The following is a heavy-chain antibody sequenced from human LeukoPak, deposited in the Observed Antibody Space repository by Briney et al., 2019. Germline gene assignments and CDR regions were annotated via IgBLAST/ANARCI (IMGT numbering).Heavy chain of an antibody. Sequence: PGGSLRLSCAASGFTFSSYAMHWVRQAPGKGLEWVAVISYDGSNKYYADSVKGRFTISRDNAKNSLYLQMNSLRAEDTAVYYCARDYGYSGYESIPNYYYYYYMDVWGKGTTVTISS. D-gene: IGHD5-12*01. CDR3: ARDYGYSGYESIPNYYYYYYMDV. CDR2: ISYDGSNK. J-gene: IGHJ6*03. V-gene: IGHV3-30*04. CDR1: GFTFSSYA.